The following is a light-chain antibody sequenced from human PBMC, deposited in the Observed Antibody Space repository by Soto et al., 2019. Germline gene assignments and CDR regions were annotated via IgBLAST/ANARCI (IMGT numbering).Light chain of an antibody. Sequence: PGERATLSCRASQSVNNAYLAWYQQKPGQAPRLLIYDASKRATGIPDRFSGSGSETDFTLTISRLEPEDFAVYYCQQYGTSVLTFGGGTKVEIK. CDR1: QSVNNAY. CDR3: QQYGTSVLT. V-gene: IGKV3-20*01. J-gene: IGKJ4*01. CDR2: DAS.